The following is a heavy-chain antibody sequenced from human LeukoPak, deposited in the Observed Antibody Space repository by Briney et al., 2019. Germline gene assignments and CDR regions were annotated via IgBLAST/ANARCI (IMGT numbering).Heavy chain of an antibody. CDR3: ARDLYGCFDY. V-gene: IGHV3-23*01. D-gene: IGHD4-17*01. CDR2: ISGGGGST. Sequence: GGSLRLSCAASGFTFSSYAMSWVRQAPGKGLEWVSAISGGGGSTYYADSVKGRFTISRDNSKNTLYLQMNSLRAEDTAVYYCARDLYGCFDYWGQGTLVTVSS. CDR1: GFTFSSYA. J-gene: IGHJ4*02.